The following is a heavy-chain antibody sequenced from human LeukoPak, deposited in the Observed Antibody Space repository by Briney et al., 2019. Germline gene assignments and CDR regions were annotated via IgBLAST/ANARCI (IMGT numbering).Heavy chain of an antibody. CDR1: GGSFSGYY. D-gene: IGHD6-13*01. V-gene: IGHV4-34*01. CDR2: INHSGST. Sequence: SETLSLTCAVYGGSFSGYYWSWIRQPPGKGLEWIGEINHSGSTNYNPSLKSRVTISVDTSKSQFSLKLSSVTAADTAVYYCARGGGIAAAGTYRRFDYWGQGTLVTVSS. CDR3: ARGGGIAAAGTYRRFDY. J-gene: IGHJ4*02.